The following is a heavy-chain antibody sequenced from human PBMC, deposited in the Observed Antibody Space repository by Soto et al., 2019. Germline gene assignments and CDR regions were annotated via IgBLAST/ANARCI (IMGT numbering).Heavy chain of an antibody. J-gene: IGHJ5*02. D-gene: IGHD2-2*02. V-gene: IGHV5-51*01. CDR1: GYSFSNSW. CDR3: ARPISGGWFDP. CDR2: IYPADSDT. Sequence: ESLKISCKGSGYSFSNSWIGWVRQMPGKGLEWMGIIYPADSDTRYSPSFQGQVTISADKSISTAYLQWSSLKASDTAMYYCARPISGGWFDPWGQGTLVTVSS.